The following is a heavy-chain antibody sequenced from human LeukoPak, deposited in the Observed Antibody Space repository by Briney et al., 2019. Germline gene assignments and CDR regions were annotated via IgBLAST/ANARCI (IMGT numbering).Heavy chain of an antibody. CDR3: AKGIGGDDAFDI. Sequence: GGSLRLSCAASGFTFSSYGMHWVRQAPGKGLEWVAFIRYDGSNKYYADSVKGRFTISRDNSKDTLYLQMNSLRAEDTAVYYCAKGIGGDDAFDIWGRGTMVTVSS. CDR1: GFTFSSYG. J-gene: IGHJ3*02. CDR2: IRYDGSNK. V-gene: IGHV3-30*02. D-gene: IGHD3-10*01.